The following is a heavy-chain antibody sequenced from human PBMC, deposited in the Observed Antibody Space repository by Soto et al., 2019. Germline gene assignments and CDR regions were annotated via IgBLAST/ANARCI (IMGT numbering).Heavy chain of an antibody. V-gene: IGHV1-18*01. CDR3: VRALYRSGTYYAFDN. D-gene: IGHD1-26*01. CDR2: ISAYNGNT. CDR1: GYTPTNYD. J-gene: IGHJ4*02. Sequence: QVHLVQSGAEVKTPGASVKVSCQTSGYTPTNYDIGWVRQAPGQGLEWMGWISAYNGNTNYAQKLQGRLTMTTDTPTRTAYMELRSLRSDDTAVYYCVRALYRSGTYYAFDNWGQGTLVTVSS.